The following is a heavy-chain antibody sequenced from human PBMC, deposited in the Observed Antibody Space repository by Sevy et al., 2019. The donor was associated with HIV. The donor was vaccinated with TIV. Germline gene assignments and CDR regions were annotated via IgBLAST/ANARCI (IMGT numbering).Heavy chain of an antibody. CDR2: IYHSWST. CDR1: GYSISSGYY. D-gene: IGHD2-2*01. Sequence: SETLSLTCAVSGYSISSGYYWGWIRQPPGKGLEWIGSIYHSWSTYYNPSLKSRVTISVDTSKNQFSLKLRSVTAADTAVYYCARDQPFDIWGQGTMVTVSS. CDR3: ARDQPFDI. V-gene: IGHV4-38-2*02. J-gene: IGHJ3*02.